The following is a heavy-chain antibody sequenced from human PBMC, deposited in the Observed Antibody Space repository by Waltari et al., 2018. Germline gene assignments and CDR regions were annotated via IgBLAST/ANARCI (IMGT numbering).Heavy chain of an antibody. CDR2: IIPIFGTA. CDR3: ASPVHYGSGSYQN. V-gene: IGHV1-69*05. Sequence: QVQLVQSGAEVKKPGSSVKVSCKADGGPFSSYAISLVPQAPGQGLEWMGGIIPIFGTANYAQKFQGRVTITTDESTSTAYMELSSLRSEDTAVYYCASPVHYGSGSYQNWGQGTLVTVSS. CDR1: GGPFSSYA. J-gene: IGHJ4*02. D-gene: IGHD3-10*01.